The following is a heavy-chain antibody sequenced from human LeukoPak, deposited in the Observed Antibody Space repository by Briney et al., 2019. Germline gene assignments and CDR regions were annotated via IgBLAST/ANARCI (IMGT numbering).Heavy chain of an antibody. CDR2: IIPIFGTA. D-gene: IGHD5-18*01. V-gene: IGHV1-69*13. Sequence: AASVKVSCKASGGTFSSYAISWVRQAPGQGLEWMGGIIPIFGTANYAQKFQGRVTITADESTSTAYMELSSLRSEDTAVYYCARVVGTAMLLFDYWGQGTLVTVSS. CDR1: GGTFSSYA. CDR3: ARVVGTAMLLFDY. J-gene: IGHJ4*02.